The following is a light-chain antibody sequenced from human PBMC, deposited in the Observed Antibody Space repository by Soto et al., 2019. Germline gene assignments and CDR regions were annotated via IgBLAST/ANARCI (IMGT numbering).Light chain of an antibody. V-gene: IGLV2-14*01. J-gene: IGLJ1*01. Sequence: QSALTQPASVSGSPGQSITISCTGTSSDIGNYNYVSWYQQHPGKAPKVMIYEVSNRPSGVSNRFSGSKSDNTASLTISGLPADDEADYYCTSYTSSSTYVFGTGTKLTVL. CDR3: TSYTSSSTYV. CDR1: SSDIGNYNY. CDR2: EVS.